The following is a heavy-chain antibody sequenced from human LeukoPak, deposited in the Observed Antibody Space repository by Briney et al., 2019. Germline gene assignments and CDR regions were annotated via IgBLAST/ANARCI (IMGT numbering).Heavy chain of an antibody. J-gene: IGHJ3*02. D-gene: IGHD5-24*01. CDR3: ARQSDGYKFDI. CDR1: GHTFTDYW. CDR2: IYPGDSDT. Sequence: GESLKISCKGSGHTFTDYWIGWVRQMPGKGLGWMRIIYPGDSDTRYSPSFQGQVTISADKSISTAYLQWSSLKAADTAMYYCARQSDGYKFDIWGQGTMVTVSS. V-gene: IGHV5-51*01.